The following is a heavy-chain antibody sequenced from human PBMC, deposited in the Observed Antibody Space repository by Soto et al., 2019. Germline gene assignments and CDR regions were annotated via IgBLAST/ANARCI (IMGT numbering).Heavy chain of an antibody. CDR1: GASISNNF. CDR2: IFYSGST. V-gene: IGHV4-59*01. Sequence: KTSETLSLTCSVSGASISNNFWSWIRQSPGRGLEWIGYIFYSGSTKYNPSLSSRVTVSVDTSMNQFSLKLDSVTPADTAVYYCARDLPSNNGWESGAFDFWGQGIQVTVSS. D-gene: IGHD4-4*01. J-gene: IGHJ4*02. CDR3: ARDLPSNNGWESGAFDF.